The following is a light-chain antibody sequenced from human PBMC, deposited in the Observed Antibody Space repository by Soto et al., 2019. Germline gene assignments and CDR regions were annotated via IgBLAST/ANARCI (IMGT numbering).Light chain of an antibody. CDR1: SSNIGSNI. Sequence: QSVLTQPPSASGTPGQRVTISCSGSSSNIGSNIVNWYQQVPGMAPKLLIYSKNQRPSGVPDRFSGSKSGTSASLAIRGLQSEDEADYYCAAWDDSLDGVVFGGGTKVTVL. CDR3: AAWDDSLDGVV. CDR2: SKN. V-gene: IGLV1-44*01. J-gene: IGLJ2*01.